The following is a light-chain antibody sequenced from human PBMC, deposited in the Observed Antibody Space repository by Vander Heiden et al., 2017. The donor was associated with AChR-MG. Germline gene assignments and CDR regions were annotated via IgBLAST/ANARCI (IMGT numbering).Light chain of an antibody. J-gene: IGKJ5*01. CDR1: QGISSY. CDR2: AAS. Sequence: AIRMTQSPSSFPASTGDRVTIPCRASQGISSYLAWYQQKPRKAPKLLIYAASTLQSGVPSRFSGSGSGTDFTLTISCLQSEDFATYYCQQYYSYPITFGQGTRLEIK. V-gene: IGKV1-8*01. CDR3: QQYYSYPIT.